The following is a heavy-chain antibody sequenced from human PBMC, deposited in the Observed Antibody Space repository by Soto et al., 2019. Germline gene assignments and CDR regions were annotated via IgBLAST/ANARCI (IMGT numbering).Heavy chain of an antibody. Sequence: QVQLVESGGGVVQPGRSLRLSCAASGFTFSSYGMHWVLQAPGKGLEWVAVISYDGSNKYYADSVKGRFTISRDNSKNTLYLQMNSLRAEDTAVYYCAKARPLGIAVAGPVDYWGQGTLVTVSS. V-gene: IGHV3-30*18. CDR2: ISYDGSNK. J-gene: IGHJ4*02. CDR1: GFTFSSYG. CDR3: AKARPLGIAVAGPVDY. D-gene: IGHD6-19*01.